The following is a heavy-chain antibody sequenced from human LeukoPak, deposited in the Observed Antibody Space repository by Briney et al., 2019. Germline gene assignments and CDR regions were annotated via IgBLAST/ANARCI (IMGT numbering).Heavy chain of an antibody. CDR3: ARDPSRYYYYYYMDV. V-gene: IGHV4-59*01. CDR1: GGSISSYY. CDR2: IYYSGST. J-gene: IGHJ6*03. Sequence: SETLSLTCTVSGGSISSYYWSWIRQPPGKGLEWIGYIYYSGSTNYNPSLKSRVTISVDTSKNQFSLKLSSVTAADTAVYYCARDPSRYYYYYYMDVWGKGTTATVSS.